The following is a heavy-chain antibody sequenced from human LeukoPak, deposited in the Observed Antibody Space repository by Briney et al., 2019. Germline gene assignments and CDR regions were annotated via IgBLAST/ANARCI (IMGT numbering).Heavy chain of an antibody. CDR1: GGSFSGYY. CDR2: INHSGST. V-gene: IGHV4-34*01. Sequence: SETLSLSCAVYGGSFSGYYWSWIRQPPGKGLEWIGEINHSGSTNYNPSLKSRVTISVDTSKNQFSLKLSSVTAADTAVYYCARGVSSDYWGQGTLVTVSS. J-gene: IGHJ4*02. D-gene: IGHD1-14*01. CDR3: ARGVSSDY.